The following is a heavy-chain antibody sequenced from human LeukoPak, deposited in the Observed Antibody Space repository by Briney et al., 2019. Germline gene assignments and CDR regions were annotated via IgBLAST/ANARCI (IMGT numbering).Heavy chain of an antibody. J-gene: IGHJ6*03. CDR1: GFTFSNYW. Sequence: GGSLRLSCAASGFTFSNYWMTWVRQAPGKGLEWVADIKQDGSEKLYVNSVRGRFTISRDNAKTSLFLQMNSLRAEDTAVYYCARDNGVVHGVYYMDVWGKGTTVTVS. D-gene: IGHD3-3*01. CDR2: IKQDGSEK. CDR3: ARDNGVVHGVYYMDV. V-gene: IGHV3-7*01.